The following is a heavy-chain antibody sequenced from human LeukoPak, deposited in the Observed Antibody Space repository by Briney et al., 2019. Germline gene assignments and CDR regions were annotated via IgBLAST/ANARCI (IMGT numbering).Heavy chain of an antibody. J-gene: IGHJ4*02. CDR1: GYTFTGYY. CDR2: SNPNSGGT. D-gene: IGHD4-17*01. CDR3: ARVRSRLVTTLDY. Sequence: ASVKVSCKASGYTFTGYYMHWVRQAPGQGLEWMGWSNPNSGGTNYAQKFQGRVTMTRDTSISTAYMELSRLRSDDTAVYYCARVRSRLVTTLDYWGRGTLVTVSS. V-gene: IGHV1-2*02.